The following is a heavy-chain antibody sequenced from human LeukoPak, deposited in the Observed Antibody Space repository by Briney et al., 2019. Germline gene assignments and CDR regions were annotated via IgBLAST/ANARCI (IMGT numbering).Heavy chain of an antibody. CDR1: GFTFSSYE. CDR2: ISSSGSTI. J-gene: IGHJ6*04. D-gene: IGHD5-18*01. CDR3: AREGGYSYGYYYYYGMDV. Sequence: GGSLRLSCAASGFTFSSYEMNWVRQAPGKGLEWVSYISSSGSTIYYADSVKGRFTISRDNAKNSLYLQMNSLRAEDTAVYYCAREGGYSYGYYYYYGMDVWGNGTTVTVSS. V-gene: IGHV3-48*03.